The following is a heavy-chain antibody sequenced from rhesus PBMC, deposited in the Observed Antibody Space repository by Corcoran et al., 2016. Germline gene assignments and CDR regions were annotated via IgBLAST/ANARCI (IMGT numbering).Heavy chain of an antibody. J-gene: IGHJ2*01. CDR3: ARGGVYHYWYFDL. CDR1: GGSISSSY. CDR2: IYGSGRST. V-gene: IGHV4-169*01. D-gene: IGHD3-34*01. Sequence: QLQLQESGPGLVQPSATLSVTCAVSGGSISSSYWSWIRQAPGKGLGWIGYIYGSGRSTNYNPTLKRRVTLSVDTAKNQLSLKLSSVTTADTAVYYCARGGVYHYWYFDLWGPGTPITISS.